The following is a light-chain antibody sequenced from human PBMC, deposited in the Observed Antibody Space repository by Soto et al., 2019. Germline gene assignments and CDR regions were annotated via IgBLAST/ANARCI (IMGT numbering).Light chain of an antibody. V-gene: IGKV1-39*01. CDR1: QSINIY. Sequence: DIQMTQSPSSLSASVGDSVTITCRASQSINIYLSWYQQKPGKAPKLLINVASTLQGGVPSRFSGSGSGTDFTLAISSLQPVDSATYYCQQSFSTPQTFGGRTRVEIK. CDR2: VAS. J-gene: IGKJ4*01. CDR3: QQSFSTPQT.